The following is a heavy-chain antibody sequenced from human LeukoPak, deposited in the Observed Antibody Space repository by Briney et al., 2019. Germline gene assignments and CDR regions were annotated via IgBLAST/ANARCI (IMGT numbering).Heavy chain of an antibody. J-gene: IGHJ4*02. V-gene: IGHV3-30*02. CDR1: GFTFSSYG. CDR2: IRYDGSNK. CDR3: ARGRIVAGVRY. Sequence: GGSLRLSCAASGFTFSSYGMHWVRQAPGKGLEWVAFIRYDGSNKCYADSVKGRFTISRDNAKNSLYLQMNSLRADDTAVYYCARGRIVAGVRYWGQGTLVTVSS. D-gene: IGHD3-22*01.